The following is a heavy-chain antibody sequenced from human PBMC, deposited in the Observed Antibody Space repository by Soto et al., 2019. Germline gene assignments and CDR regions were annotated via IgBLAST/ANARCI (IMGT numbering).Heavy chain of an antibody. Sequence: QVQLQESGPGLVKPSETLSLTCTVSGGSISSYYWSWIRQPPGKGLEWIWYIYYSGSTNYNPSRNTRVTISGDTAKQQFAVKLSSGSAADAAVCDCARRYSCAFDIWGQGTMVTVSS. J-gene: IGHJ3*02. CDR3: ARRYSCAFDI. V-gene: IGHV4-59*08. D-gene: IGHD6-13*01. CDR2: IYYSGST. CDR1: GGSISSYY.